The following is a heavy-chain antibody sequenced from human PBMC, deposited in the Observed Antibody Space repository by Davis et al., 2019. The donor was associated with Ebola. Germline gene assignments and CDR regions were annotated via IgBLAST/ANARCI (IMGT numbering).Heavy chain of an antibody. J-gene: IGHJ5*02. Sequence: MPSETLSLTCTVSGGSISSYYWSWIRQPPGKGLEWIGEIFHGGTTNYNPSLKSRVIMSVDKSKNQFSLTLTSVTAADTAVYYCARVTINTTGGGSWFDPWGQGIPVTVSS. CDR3: ARVTINTTGGGSWFDP. V-gene: IGHV4-59*12. CDR1: GGSISSYY. D-gene: IGHD1-26*01. CDR2: IFHGGTT.